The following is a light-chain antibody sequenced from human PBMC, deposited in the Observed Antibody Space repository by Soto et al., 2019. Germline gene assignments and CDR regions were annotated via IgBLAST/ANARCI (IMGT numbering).Light chain of an antibody. V-gene: IGLV1-40*01. CDR2: RNK. Sequence: QSVLTQPPSVSGAPGQRVTISCTGSSSNIGALYDVHWYQQLPGTAPKLLIYRNKNRPSGVPGRFSGYRSGTSASLAITGLQAEYEADYYCQSYDSSLSGGVFGTGTKVTVL. CDR1: SSNIGALYD. CDR3: QSYDSSLSGGV. J-gene: IGLJ1*01.